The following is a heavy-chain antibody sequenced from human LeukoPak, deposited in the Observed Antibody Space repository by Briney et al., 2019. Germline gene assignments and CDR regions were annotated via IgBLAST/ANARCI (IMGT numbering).Heavy chain of an antibody. D-gene: IGHD3-10*01. CDR2: ISYDGSNK. V-gene: IGHV3-30-3*01. CDR3: ARGPRRITMVRGPGGAFDI. J-gene: IGHJ3*02. CDR1: GFPFSSYA. Sequence: GGSLRLSCAASGFPFSSYAMHWVRQAPGKGLEWVAVISYDGSNKYYADSVKGRFTISRDNSKNTLYLQMNSLRAEDTAVYYCARGPRRITMVRGPGGAFDIWGQGTMVTVSS.